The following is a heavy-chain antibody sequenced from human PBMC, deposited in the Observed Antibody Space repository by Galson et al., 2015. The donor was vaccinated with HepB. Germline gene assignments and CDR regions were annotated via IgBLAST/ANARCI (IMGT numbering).Heavy chain of an antibody. CDR1: GYTFTSYG. J-gene: IGHJ6*02. V-gene: IGHV1-18*04. Sequence: SVKVSCKASGYTFTSYGISWVRQAPGQGLEWMGWISAYNGNTNYAQKLQGRVTMTTDTSTSTAYMELRSLRSDDTAVYYCARVFDYGDYIRGDMDVWGQGTTVTVSS. D-gene: IGHD4-17*01. CDR3: ARVFDYGDYIRGDMDV. CDR2: ISAYNGNT.